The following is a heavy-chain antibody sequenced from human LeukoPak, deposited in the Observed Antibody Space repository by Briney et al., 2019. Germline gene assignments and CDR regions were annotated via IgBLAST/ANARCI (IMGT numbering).Heavy chain of an antibody. CDR1: GFTFSNGW. D-gene: IGHD6-6*01. J-gene: IGHJ4*02. Sequence: GGSLRLSCAASGFTFSNGWMGWVRQAPGKGLEWVGRIKSKTDGGTTDYAAPVKGRFTISRDDSKSTLYLQANSLKTEDTAVYYCTTDRSIAVRPLFDYWGQGSLVTVSS. CDR3: TTDRSIAVRPLFDY. CDR2: IKSKTDGGTT. V-gene: IGHV3-15*01.